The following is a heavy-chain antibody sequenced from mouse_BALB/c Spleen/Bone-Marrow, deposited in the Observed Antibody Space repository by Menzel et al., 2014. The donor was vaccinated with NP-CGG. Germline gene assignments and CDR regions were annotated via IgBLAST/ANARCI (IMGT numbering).Heavy chain of an antibody. J-gene: IGHJ4*01. Sequence: VQLQQSGAELVKPEAPVKLSCKASGYTFTSYWMNWVKQRPGRGLEWIGRIDPSDSETHYNQKFKDKATLTVDKSSSTAYIQLSSLTSEDSAVYYCARALGDGYYYAMDYWGQRTSVTVSS. CDR1: GYTFTSYW. V-gene: IGHV1-69*02. CDR2: IDPSDSET. CDR3: ARALGDGYYYAMDY. D-gene: IGHD2-3*01.